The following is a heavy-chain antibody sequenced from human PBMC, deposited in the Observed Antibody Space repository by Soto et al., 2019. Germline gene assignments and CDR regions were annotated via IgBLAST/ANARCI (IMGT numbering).Heavy chain of an antibody. Sequence: GGSLRLSCAASGFTFSSYAMSWVRQAPGKGLEWVSAISGSGGSTYYADSVKGRFTISRDNSKNTLYLQMNSLRAEETAVYYCAKERRPLPEYSGYAITCQDYWGQGTLVTVSS. J-gene: IGHJ4*02. CDR1: GFTFSSYA. CDR2: ISGSGGST. D-gene: IGHD5-12*01. V-gene: IGHV3-23*01. CDR3: AKERRPLPEYSGYAITCQDY.